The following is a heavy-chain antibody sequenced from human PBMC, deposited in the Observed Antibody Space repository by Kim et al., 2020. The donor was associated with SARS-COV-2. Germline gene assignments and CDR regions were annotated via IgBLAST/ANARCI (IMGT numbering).Heavy chain of an antibody. V-gene: IGHV4-34*01. D-gene: IGHD6-19*01. CDR2: INHSGST. CDR1: GGSFSGYY. J-gene: IGHJ4*02. CDR3: ARGGIAVAGNGRSFDY. Sequence: SETLSLTCAVYGGSFSGYYWSWIRQPPGKGLEWIGEINHSGSTNYNPSLKSRVTISVDTSKNQFSLKLSSVTAADTAVYYCARGGIAVAGNGRSFDYWGQGTLVTVSS.